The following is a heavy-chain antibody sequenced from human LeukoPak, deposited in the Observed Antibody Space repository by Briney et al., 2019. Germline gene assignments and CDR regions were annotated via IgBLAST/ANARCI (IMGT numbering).Heavy chain of an antibody. Sequence: GGSLRLSCAASEFTFSNSAMNCVRQAPGKGLEWVSGISGGGGSTYYADSVKGRFTISRDNSKNTLYLQMDSLRAEDTALYYCAKRSGINHYHWTDPWGQGTLVTVSS. CDR2: ISGGGGST. CDR3: AKRSGINHYHWTDP. D-gene: IGHD1-14*01. V-gene: IGHV3-23*01. J-gene: IGHJ5*02. CDR1: EFTFSNSA.